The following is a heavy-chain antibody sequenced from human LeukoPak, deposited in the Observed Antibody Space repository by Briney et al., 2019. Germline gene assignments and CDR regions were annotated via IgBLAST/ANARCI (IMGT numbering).Heavy chain of an antibody. D-gene: IGHD3-16*01. V-gene: IGHV1-2*02. Sequence: ASVKVSCKASGYTFTGYYMHWVRQAPGQGLEWMGWINPNSGGTNYAQKFQGRVTMTRNTSISTAYMELSSLRSEDTAVYYCARVHDFGGVAGSLYYYYGMDVWGQGTTVTVSS. CDR3: ARVHDFGGVAGSLYYYYGMDV. J-gene: IGHJ6*02. CDR2: INPNSGGT. CDR1: GYTFTGYY.